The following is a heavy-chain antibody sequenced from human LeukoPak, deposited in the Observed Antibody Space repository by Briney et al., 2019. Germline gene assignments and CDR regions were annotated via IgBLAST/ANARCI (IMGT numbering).Heavy chain of an antibody. J-gene: IGHJ6*03. CDR2: ISWDGGST. CDR3: AKDSDYTAMDYMDV. D-gene: IGHD5-18*01. CDR1: GFTFDDYA. Sequence: GGSLRLSCAASGFTFDDYAMHWVRQAPGKGLEWVSLISWDGGSTYYADSVKGRFTISRDNSKNSLYLQMNSLRAEDTALYYCAKDSDYTAMDYMDVWGKGTTATVSS. V-gene: IGHV3-43D*03.